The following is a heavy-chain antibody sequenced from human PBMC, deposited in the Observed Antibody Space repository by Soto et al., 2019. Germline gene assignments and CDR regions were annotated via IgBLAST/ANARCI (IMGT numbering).Heavy chain of an antibody. V-gene: IGHV1-58*02. CDR2: IVVGSGNT. D-gene: IGHD3-22*01. CDR3: AADSNGYYDSSGHYRPNWFDT. Sequence: GKVSCKASGFTFTSSAMEWVRNARGQRLEWIGWIVVGSGNTNYAQKFQERVTITRDMSTSTAYMELSSLRSEDTAVYYCAADSNGYYDSSGHYRPNWFDTWG. CDR1: GFTFTSSA. J-gene: IGHJ5*01.